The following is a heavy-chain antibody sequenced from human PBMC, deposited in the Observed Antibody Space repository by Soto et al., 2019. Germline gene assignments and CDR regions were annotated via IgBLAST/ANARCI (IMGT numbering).Heavy chain of an antibody. CDR3: AGEGGDIVGALGGDY. J-gene: IGHJ4*02. V-gene: IGHV1-18*01. CDR1: GYTFTSYG. D-gene: IGHD1-26*01. CDR2: ISAYNGNT. Sequence: QVPLVQSGAEVKKPGASVKVSCKASGYTFTSYGISWVRQAPGQGLEWMGWISAYNGNTNYAQKLQGRVTMTPDTSTSTANVELRGLRSDDTAVHYCAGEGGDIVGALGGDYWGQGTLVTVSS.